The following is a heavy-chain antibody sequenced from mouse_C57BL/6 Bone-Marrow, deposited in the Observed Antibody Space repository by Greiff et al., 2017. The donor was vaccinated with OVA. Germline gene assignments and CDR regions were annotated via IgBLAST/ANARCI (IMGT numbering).Heavy chain of an antibody. J-gene: IGHJ2*01. D-gene: IGHD2-10*02. CDR3: ARGGYGKPRFDY. V-gene: IGHV1-59*01. CDR2: IDPSDSYT. Sequence: QVQLQQPGAELVRPGTSVKLSCKASGYTFTSYWMHWVKQRPGQGLEWIGVIDPSDSYTNYNQKFKGKATLTVDKSSSTAYMQLSSLTSEDSAVYYCARGGYGKPRFDYWGQGTTLTVSS. CDR1: GYTFTSYW.